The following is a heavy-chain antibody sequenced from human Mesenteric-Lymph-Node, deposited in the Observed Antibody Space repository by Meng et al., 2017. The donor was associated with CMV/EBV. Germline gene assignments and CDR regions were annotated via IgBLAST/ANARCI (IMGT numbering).Heavy chain of an antibody. CDR2: IYYSGST. Sequence: SETLSLTCTVSGGSISSYYWSWIRQPPGKGLEWIGYIYYSGSTNYNPSLKSRVTISVDTSKNQFSLKLSSVTAADTAVYYCARGECSGGRCYLDYWGPGTLVTVSS. J-gene: IGHJ4*02. CDR1: GGSISSYY. V-gene: IGHV4-59*01. D-gene: IGHD2-15*01. CDR3: ARGECSGGRCYLDY.